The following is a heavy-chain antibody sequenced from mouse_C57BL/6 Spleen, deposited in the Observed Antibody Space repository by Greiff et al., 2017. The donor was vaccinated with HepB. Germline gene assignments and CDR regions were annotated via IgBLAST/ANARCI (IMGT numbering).Heavy chain of an antibody. Sequence: QVQLQQPGAELVKPGASVKMSCKASGYTFTSYWITWVKQRPGQGLEWIGDIYPGSGSTNYNEKFKSKATLTVDTSSSTAYMQLSSLTSEDSAVYYCARRALRQLTFDYWGQGTTLTVSS. CDR3: ARRALRQLTFDY. J-gene: IGHJ2*01. CDR1: GYTFTSYW. V-gene: IGHV1-55*01. D-gene: IGHD6-1*01. CDR2: IYPGSGST.